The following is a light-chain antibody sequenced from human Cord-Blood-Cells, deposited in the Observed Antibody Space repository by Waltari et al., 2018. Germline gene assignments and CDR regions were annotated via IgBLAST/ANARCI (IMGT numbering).Light chain of an antibody. Sequence: DIKMSPYPSSLSVSVGSSVTIPFRASQSISSHLNLFQQKPGTDPKRLIYAASSLQSGGASRSSGSGSGTDCTRTISSLQPEDVATYYCQQRYSTLRTFRQGTKVEIK. V-gene: IGKV1-39*01. J-gene: IGKJ1*01. CDR3: QQRYSTLRT. CDR1: QSISSH. CDR2: AAS.